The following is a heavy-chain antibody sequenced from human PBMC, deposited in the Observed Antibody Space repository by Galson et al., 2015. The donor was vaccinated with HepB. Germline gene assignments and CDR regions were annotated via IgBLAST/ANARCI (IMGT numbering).Heavy chain of an antibody. CDR2: IYYDGLKK. Sequence: RLSCAASGFSFSKYGMHWVRQAPGKGLEWVAVIYYDGLKKYYVDSVKGRFSISRDDSQSTVHLQMNSLRAEDTAVYYCARGTSYCSGGTCPYLDHWGQGTLVTVSA. CDR3: ARGTSYCSGGTCPYLDH. J-gene: IGHJ4*02. D-gene: IGHD2-15*01. CDR1: GFSFSKYG. V-gene: IGHV3-33*01.